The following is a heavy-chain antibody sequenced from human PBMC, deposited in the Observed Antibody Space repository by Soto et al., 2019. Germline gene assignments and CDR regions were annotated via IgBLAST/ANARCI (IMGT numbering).Heavy chain of an antibody. V-gene: IGHV3-23*01. CDR1: GFAFSSYA. J-gene: IGHJ5*02. Sequence: EMQLLESGGGLVQPGGSLRLSCAASGFAFSSYAMSWVRQAPGKGLEWVSAISGSGGSTYYADSVKGRFTISRDNSKNTLYLQMNSLRAEDTAVYYCAKDPVLRFLEWLLSGWFDPWGQGTLVTVSS. CDR2: ISGSGGST. D-gene: IGHD3-3*01. CDR3: AKDPVLRFLEWLLSGWFDP.